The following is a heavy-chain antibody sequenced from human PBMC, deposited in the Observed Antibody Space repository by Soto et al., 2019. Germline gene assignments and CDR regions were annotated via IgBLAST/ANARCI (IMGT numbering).Heavy chain of an antibody. CDR3: ATSQKGYNWNYFDH. J-gene: IGHJ4*02. V-gene: IGHV4-39*01. D-gene: IGHD1-20*01. Sequence: PSETLCLTGAVSGGSISGSYYYWAWLRQSPGKGPEWIGSVFYTGFTSYNPSLESRVSVSVDTSKSQFSLKLSAVTAADTAVYYCATSQKGYNWNYFDHWGQGALVTVS. CDR2: VFYTGFT. CDR1: GGSISGSYYY.